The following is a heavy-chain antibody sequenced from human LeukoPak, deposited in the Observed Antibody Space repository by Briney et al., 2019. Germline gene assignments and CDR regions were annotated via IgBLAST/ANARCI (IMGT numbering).Heavy chain of an antibody. Sequence: GESLKISCKNSGYRFNNYWIGWVRQMPGKGLEWMGIIYPDDSDTRYSPSFQGQVTISADKSISTAYLQWSSLKASDTAIYYCVAQLSYYDSRGGYYFDYWGQGTLVTVSS. CDR2: IYPDDSDT. CDR3: VAQLSYYDSRGGYYFDY. J-gene: IGHJ4*02. V-gene: IGHV5-51*01. D-gene: IGHD3-22*01. CDR1: GYRFNNYW.